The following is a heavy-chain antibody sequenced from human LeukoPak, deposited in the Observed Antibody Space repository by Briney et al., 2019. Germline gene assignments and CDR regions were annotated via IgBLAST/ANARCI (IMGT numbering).Heavy chain of an antibody. CDR3: ARAQPSYSSSWYGYFQH. D-gene: IGHD6-13*01. J-gene: IGHJ1*01. CDR1: GFTFSDYY. Sequence: PGGSLRLSCAASGFTFSDYYMSWIRQAPGKGLEWVSYISSSSSYTNYADSVKGRFTISRDNAENSLYLQMNSLRAEDTAVYYCARAQPSYSSSWYGYFQHWGQGTLVTVSS. V-gene: IGHV3-11*06. CDR2: ISSSSSYT.